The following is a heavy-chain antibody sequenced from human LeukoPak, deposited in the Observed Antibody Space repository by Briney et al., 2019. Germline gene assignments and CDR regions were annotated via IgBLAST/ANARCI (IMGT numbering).Heavy chain of an antibody. CDR3: ARGYNWNYVPDY. J-gene: IGHJ4*02. CDR2: IKQDRSEK. Sequence: GGSLRLSCAASGFTFSNYWMSWVRQAPGKGLEWVANIKQDRSEKYYVDSVKGRFTTSRDNAKNSLYLQMNSLRAEDTAVYYCARGYNWNYVPDYWGQGTLVTVSS. V-gene: IGHV3-7*04. D-gene: IGHD1-7*01. CDR1: GFTFSNYW.